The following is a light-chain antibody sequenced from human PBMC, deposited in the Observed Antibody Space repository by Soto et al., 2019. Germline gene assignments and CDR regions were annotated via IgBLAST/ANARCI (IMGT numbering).Light chain of an antibody. CDR1: SGDVGGHNY. J-gene: IGLJ1*01. Sequence: QSVLAQPASVSGSPGQSITISCTGTSGDVGGHNYVSWYQQHPGKAPKLIIYEVTNRPSGVSNRFSGSKSGNTASLTISGLQAEDEADYYCTSYTRSATPYIYXSGTKLTVL. CDR3: TSYTRSATPYI. V-gene: IGLV2-14*01. CDR2: EVT.